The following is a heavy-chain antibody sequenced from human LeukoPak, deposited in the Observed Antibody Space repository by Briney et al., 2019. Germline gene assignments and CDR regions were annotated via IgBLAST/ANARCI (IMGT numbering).Heavy chain of an antibody. CDR3: ARGSDNPAATVWFDP. CDR2: IYHSGST. J-gene: IGHJ5*02. V-gene: IGHV4-38-2*02. CDR1: GYSLSSGYY. D-gene: IGHD2-2*01. Sequence: SETLSLTCTVSGYSLSSGYYWGWIRQPPGKGLEWIGSIYHSGSTYYNPSLKSRVTISVDTSKNQFSLKLSSVTAADTAVYYCARGSDNPAATVWFDPWGQGTLVTVSS.